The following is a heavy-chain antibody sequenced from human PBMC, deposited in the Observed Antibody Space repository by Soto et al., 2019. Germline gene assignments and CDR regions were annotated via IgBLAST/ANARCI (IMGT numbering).Heavy chain of an antibody. Sequence: PPDTPSLTCSVSGDPRINAEYSWDWLLRSPGNSIEYIACVYGSGSAYYSPSLKSRVTMALDRSKNQFSLKMRSVTAADTAVYFCARGGGNYHDGSAYYAHPMDAFDICGQGTTVTVS. D-gene: IGHD3-22*01. V-gene: IGHV4-30-2*06. CDR1: GDPRINAEYS. CDR2: VYGSGSA. CDR3: ARGGGNYHDGSAYYAHPMDAFDI. J-gene: IGHJ3*02.